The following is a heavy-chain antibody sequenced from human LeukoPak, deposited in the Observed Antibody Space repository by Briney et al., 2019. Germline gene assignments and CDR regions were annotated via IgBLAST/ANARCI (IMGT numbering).Heavy chain of an antibody. Sequence: GGSLRLSCSASGFTFSNYWMHWVRQRPGKELVWVSRVKSDGTITSYADSVKGRFTISRDNAKNTLYLQMNSLRVEDTAVYYCVRVMPVAGSDSWGQGTLVTVSS. J-gene: IGHJ4*02. D-gene: IGHD6-19*01. CDR2: VKSDGTIT. CDR1: GFTFSNYW. V-gene: IGHV3-74*01. CDR3: VRVMPVAGSDS.